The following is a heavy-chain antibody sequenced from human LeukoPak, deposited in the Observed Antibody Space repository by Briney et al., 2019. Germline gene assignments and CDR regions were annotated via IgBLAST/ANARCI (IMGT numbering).Heavy chain of an antibody. CDR3: ARLTDSSGFARNDY. D-gene: IGHD3-22*01. CDR1: GYTFTSYT. V-gene: IGHV1-18*01. CDR2: ISGYNGDT. Sequence: ASAKVSCKASGYTFTSYTMNWVRQAPGQGLEWLGWISGYNGDTKYAQKIEGRVTMTTDASTSTAYLEVRSLRSDDTAMYYCARLTDSSGFARNDYWGQGTLVTVSS. J-gene: IGHJ4*02.